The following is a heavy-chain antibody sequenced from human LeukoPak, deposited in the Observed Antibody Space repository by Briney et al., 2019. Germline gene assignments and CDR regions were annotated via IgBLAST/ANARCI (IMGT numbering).Heavy chain of an antibody. CDR3: ARYSSGWYGAFDI. CDR1: GYTFTGYY. V-gene: IGHV1-2*02. D-gene: IGHD6-19*01. CDR2: INPNSGGT. Sequence: ASVKVSCKASGYTFTGYYMHWVRQAPGQGLEWMGWINPNSGGTNYAQKFQGRVTMTRDTSISTAYMELSRLRSDDTAVYYCARYSSGWYGAFDIWGQGTMVTVSS. J-gene: IGHJ3*02.